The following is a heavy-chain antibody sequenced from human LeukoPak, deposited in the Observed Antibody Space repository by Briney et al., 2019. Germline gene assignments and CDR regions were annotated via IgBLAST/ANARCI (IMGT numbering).Heavy chain of an antibody. J-gene: IGHJ4*02. D-gene: IGHD2-15*01. Sequence: PGGSLGLSCAASGFIFRNYWMTWVRQAPGKGLEWVANIKDDGRDKYYVDSVKGRFTISKDNNKNSVYLQMSSLRVDDTAVYYCARDAARGFDSWGQGTLVTVSS. CDR1: GFIFRNYW. CDR3: ARDAARGFDS. V-gene: IGHV3-7*01. CDR2: IKDDGRDK.